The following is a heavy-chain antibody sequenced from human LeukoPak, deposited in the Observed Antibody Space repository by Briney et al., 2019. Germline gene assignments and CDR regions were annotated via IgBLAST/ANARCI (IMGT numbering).Heavy chain of an antibody. Sequence: GSLRLSCAASGFTFSSYWMSWVRQAPGKGLEWIGYIYYSGSTNSNPSLKSRVTISVDTSKNQFSLRLSSVTAADTAVYYCARGKYYYYFDYWGQGTLLTVSS. CDR2: IYYSGST. J-gene: IGHJ4*02. CDR3: ARGKYYYYFDY. CDR1: GFTFSSYW. D-gene: IGHD2/OR15-2a*01. V-gene: IGHV4-59*01.